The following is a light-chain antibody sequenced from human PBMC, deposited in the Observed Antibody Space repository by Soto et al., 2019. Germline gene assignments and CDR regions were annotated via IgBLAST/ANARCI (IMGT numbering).Light chain of an antibody. Sequence: DIQMTQSPSSLSASVGDRVTITCRASQGIGNYLAWYQQKPGKVPKVLIHSASTLQSGVPSRFSGRGSGTDFTLTIISLQPEDVATYYCQKYNGVPLTFGPGTKVDLK. CDR2: SAS. CDR3: QKYNGVPLT. V-gene: IGKV1-27*01. J-gene: IGKJ3*01. CDR1: QGIGNY.